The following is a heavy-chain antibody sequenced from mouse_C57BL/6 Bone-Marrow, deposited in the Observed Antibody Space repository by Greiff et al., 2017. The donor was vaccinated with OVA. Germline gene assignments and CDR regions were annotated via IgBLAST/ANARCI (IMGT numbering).Heavy chain of an antibody. J-gene: IGHJ2*01. CDR1: GYTFTSYG. CDR2: IYPRSGNT. V-gene: IGHV1-81*01. CDR3: ARDTTVVARDY. Sequence: VKLVESGAELARPGASVKLSCKASGYTFTSYGISWVKQRTGQGLEWIGEIYPRSGNTYYNEKFKGKATLTADKSSSTAYIELRSLTSEDSAVYFCARDTTVVARDYWGQGTTLTVSS. D-gene: IGHD1-1*01.